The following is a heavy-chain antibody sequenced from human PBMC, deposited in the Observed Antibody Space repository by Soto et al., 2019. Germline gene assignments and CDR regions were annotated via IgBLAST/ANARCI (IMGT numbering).Heavy chain of an antibody. Sequence: QVQLVESGGGVVQPGRSLRLSCAASGFTFSSYGMHWVRQAPGKGLEWVAVISYDGSNKYYADSVKGRFTISRDNSKNTLYLQMNSLRAEDTAVYYCAKVLDWQREDRYYYGMDVWGQGTTVTVSS. CDR3: AKVLDWQREDRYYYGMDV. CDR2: ISYDGSNK. CDR1: GFTFSSYG. J-gene: IGHJ6*02. V-gene: IGHV3-30*18. D-gene: IGHD3-9*01.